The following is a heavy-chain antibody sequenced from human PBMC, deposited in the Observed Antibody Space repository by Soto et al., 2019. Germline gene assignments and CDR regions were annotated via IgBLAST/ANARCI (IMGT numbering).Heavy chain of an antibody. CDR1: GFTFSSYS. CDR2: ISSSSSTI. D-gene: IGHD5-12*01. Sequence: GGSLRLSCAASGFTFSSYSMNWVRQAPGKGLEWVSYISSSSSTIYYADSVKGRFTISRDNAKNSLYLQMNSLRDEDTAVYYCARDQLVATISFDAFDIWGQGTMVTVSS. CDR3: ARDQLVATISFDAFDI. V-gene: IGHV3-48*02. J-gene: IGHJ3*02.